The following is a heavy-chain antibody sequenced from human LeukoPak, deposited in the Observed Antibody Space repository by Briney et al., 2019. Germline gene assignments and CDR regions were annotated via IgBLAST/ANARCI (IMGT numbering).Heavy chain of an antibody. CDR3: ARGGRITMVRGVIDFDY. CDR2: IYYSGST. CDR1: GGSISSYY. J-gene: IGHJ4*02. V-gene: IGHV4-59*12. Sequence: SETLSLTCTVSGGSISSYYWSWIRQPPGKGPEWIGYIYYSGSTKYNPSLKSRTTISVDTSKNQFSLRLSSVTAADTAVYYCARGGRITMVRGVIDFDYWGQGTLVTVSS. D-gene: IGHD3-10*01.